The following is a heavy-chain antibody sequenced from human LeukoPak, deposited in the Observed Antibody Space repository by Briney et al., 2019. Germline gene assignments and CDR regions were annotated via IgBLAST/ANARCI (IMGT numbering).Heavy chain of an antibody. J-gene: IGHJ3*02. V-gene: IGHV1-24*01. CDR2: FDPEDGET. Sequence: ASVKVSCKVSGYTLTELSMHWVRQAPGKGLGWMGGFDPEDGETIYAQKFQGRVTMTDDTSTDTAYMELSSLRSEDTAVYYCASARSRCGATRVYDAFDIWGQGTMVTVSS. D-gene: IGHD1-26*01. CDR3: ASARSRCGATRVYDAFDI. CDR1: GYTLTELS.